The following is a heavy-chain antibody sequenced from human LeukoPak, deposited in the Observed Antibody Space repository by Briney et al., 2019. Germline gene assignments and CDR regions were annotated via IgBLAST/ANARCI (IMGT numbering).Heavy chain of an antibody. CDR2: IYYSGST. J-gene: IGHJ4*02. CDR1: GGSISSYY. D-gene: IGHD1-26*01. CDR3: ARGGWELYFDY. V-gene: IGHV4-59*01. Sequence: SETLSLTCTVSGGSISSYYWSWLRQPPGKGLEWVGYIYYSGSTNYNPSLKSRVTISVDTSKNQFSLKLSSVTAADTAVYYCARGGWELYFDYWGQGTLVTVSS.